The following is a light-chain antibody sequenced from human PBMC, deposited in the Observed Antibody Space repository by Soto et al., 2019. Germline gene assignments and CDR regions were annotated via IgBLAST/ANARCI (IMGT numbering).Light chain of an antibody. V-gene: IGKV3-20*01. CDR2: DAS. J-gene: IGKJ2*01. CDR1: QSVSSSH. CDR3: QHYGS. Sequence: EIVLTQSPGTLSLSPGERATLSCRASQSVSSSHLGWYQQKPGQPPRLLIYDASSRATGIPDRFSGSGSGTDFTLTITKLEPEDFAVYYCQHYGSFGQGTKLEIK.